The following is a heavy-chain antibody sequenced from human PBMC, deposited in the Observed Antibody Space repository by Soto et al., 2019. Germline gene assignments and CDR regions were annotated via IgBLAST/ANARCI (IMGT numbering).Heavy chain of an antibody. J-gene: IGHJ6*02. D-gene: IGHD2-2*01. V-gene: IGHV3-11*06. CDR2: IGRTST. CDR1: DFTFSDYY. CDR3: ARGPCRTASCQTTYYGMDV. Sequence: GGSLRLSCAASDFTFSDYYMSWIRQAPGKGLEWVAYIGRTSTSYADSVRGRFTISRDNAKNSLYLQMNSLTVVDTAVYYCARGPCRTASCQTTYYGMDVWGQGTTVTVS.